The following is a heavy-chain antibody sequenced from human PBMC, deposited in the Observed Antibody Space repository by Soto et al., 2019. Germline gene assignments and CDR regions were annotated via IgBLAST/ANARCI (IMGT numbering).Heavy chain of an antibody. CDR3: VKNRGSWYGPSDY. D-gene: IGHD6-13*01. J-gene: IGHJ4*02. Sequence: PGGSLRLSCSASGFTFSSYAMHWVRQAPGKGLEYVSAITSNGGSTYYADSVKGRSTISRDNSKNTLYLQMSSLRAEDTAVYYCVKNRGSWYGPSDYWGQGTLVTVSS. CDR2: ITSNGGST. CDR1: GFTFSSYA. V-gene: IGHV3-64D*06.